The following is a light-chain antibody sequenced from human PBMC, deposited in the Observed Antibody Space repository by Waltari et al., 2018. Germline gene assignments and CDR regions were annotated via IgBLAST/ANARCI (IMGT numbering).Light chain of an antibody. Sequence: SSELTQDPAVSVALGQTVKISCHGAIVRTYYPNWCQQKPGQPPILIIYGKNNRPSGIPDRFSASSSGDTASLVITGAQAEDEAVYYCGSRDSDGDVIFGGGTKLTVL. CDR3: GSRDSDGDVI. J-gene: IGLJ2*01. CDR1: IVRTYY. V-gene: IGLV3-19*01. CDR2: GKN.